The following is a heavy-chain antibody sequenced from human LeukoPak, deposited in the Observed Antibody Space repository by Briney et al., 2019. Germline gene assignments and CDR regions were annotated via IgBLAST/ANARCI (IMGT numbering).Heavy chain of an antibody. V-gene: IGHV1-18*01. CDR1: GYTFTSYG. CDR2: ISAYNGNT. Sequence: ASVKVSCKASGYTFTSYGISWVRQAPGQGLEWMGWISAYNGNTNYAQKLQGRVTMTTDTSTSTAYMELRSLRSDDTAVYYCARQSYYYGSSGYYSYDAFDIWGQGTMVTVSS. CDR3: ARQSYYYGSSGYYSYDAFDI. D-gene: IGHD3-22*01. J-gene: IGHJ3*02.